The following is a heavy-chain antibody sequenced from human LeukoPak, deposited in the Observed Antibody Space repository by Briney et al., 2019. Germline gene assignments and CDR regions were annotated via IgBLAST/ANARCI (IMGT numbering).Heavy chain of an antibody. D-gene: IGHD6-19*01. CDR3: ARGGIQVSGIDEFDY. J-gene: IGHJ4*02. Sequence: GGSLRLSCAASGFTFIDYDMHWVRQVIGKGLEWVSAIGIRGDTHYSGSVKGRFTISRENAESSLYLQMNSPRAEDTAVYYRARGGIQVSGIDEFDYWGQGTLVTVSS. CDR1: GFTFIDYD. V-gene: IGHV3-13*01. CDR2: IGIRGDT.